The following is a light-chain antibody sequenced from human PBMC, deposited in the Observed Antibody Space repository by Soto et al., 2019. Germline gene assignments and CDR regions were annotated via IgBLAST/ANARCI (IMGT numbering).Light chain of an antibody. J-gene: IGKJ2*01. CDR2: GAS. CDR1: QSLTSRY. V-gene: IGKV3-20*01. CDR3: HQYGSTPPYT. Sequence: EIVLTQSPGTLSLSPGERATLSRRASQSLTSRYIAWYQQKPGQAPRLLIYGASSRATGIPDRFSGSGSGTDFTLSIAGLEPEDFAVYYCHQYGSTPPYTFGQGTKLEIK.